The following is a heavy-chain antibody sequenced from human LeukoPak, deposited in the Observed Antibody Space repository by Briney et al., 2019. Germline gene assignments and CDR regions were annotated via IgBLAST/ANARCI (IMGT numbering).Heavy chain of an antibody. CDR2: INQDGSEK. V-gene: IGHV3-7*05. CDR1: GFTVSSYW. D-gene: IGHD2-15*01. Sequence: GGSLRLSCAVSGFTVSSYWMSWVRQAPGKGLEWVANINQDGSEKYYVDSLKGRFTISRDNAKNSLYLEMNSLRAEDTAVYYCARALVGDGSSAYWGQGTLVTVSS. J-gene: IGHJ4*02. CDR3: ARALVGDGSSAY.